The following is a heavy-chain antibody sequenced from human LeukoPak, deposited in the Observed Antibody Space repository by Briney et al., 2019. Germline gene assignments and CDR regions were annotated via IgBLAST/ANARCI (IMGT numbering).Heavy chain of an antibody. V-gene: IGHV3-33*01. J-gene: IGHJ4*02. CDR2: IWYDGSNK. CDR1: GFTFSSYG. CDR3: ARASGHYGAYPFDY. D-gene: IGHD4-17*01. Sequence: PGRSLRLSCAASGFTFSSYGMHWVRQAPGKGLEWVAVIWYDGSNKYYADSVKGRFTISRDNSKNTLYLQMNSLRAEDTAVYYCARASGHYGAYPFDYWGQGTLVTVSS.